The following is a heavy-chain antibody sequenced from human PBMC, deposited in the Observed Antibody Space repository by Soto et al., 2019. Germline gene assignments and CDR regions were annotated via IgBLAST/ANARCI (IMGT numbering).Heavy chain of an antibody. V-gene: IGHV4-34*01. Sequence: QVQLQQWGAGLLKPSETLSLTCAVYGGSFSGYYWSWIRQPPGKGLEWIGEINHSGSTNYNPSLKSRVTISVDTSKNQFSLKLSSVTAADTAVYYCASQGLGYCSGGSCYENYWGQGTLVTVSS. CDR3: ASQGLGYCSGGSCYENY. CDR2: INHSGST. D-gene: IGHD2-15*01. J-gene: IGHJ4*02. CDR1: GGSFSGYY.